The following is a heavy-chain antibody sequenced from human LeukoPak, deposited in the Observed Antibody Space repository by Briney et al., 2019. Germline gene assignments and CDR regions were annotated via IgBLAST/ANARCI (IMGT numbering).Heavy chain of an antibody. Sequence: GGSLRLSCAASGFTFSSYGMHWVRQAPGKGLEWVAFIRYDGSNKYYADSVKGRFTISRDDAKNSLYLQMNSLRAEDTAVYYCARVPPGSSSSYYWGQGTLVTVSS. V-gene: IGHV3-30*02. CDR2: IRYDGSNK. CDR1: GFTFSSYG. CDR3: ARVPPGSSSSYY. D-gene: IGHD6-6*01. J-gene: IGHJ4*02.